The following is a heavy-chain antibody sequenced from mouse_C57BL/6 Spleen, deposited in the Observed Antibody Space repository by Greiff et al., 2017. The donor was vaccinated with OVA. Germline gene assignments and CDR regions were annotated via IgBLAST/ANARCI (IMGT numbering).Heavy chain of an antibody. CDR2: IYPGDGDT. CDR1: GYAFSSYW. V-gene: IGHV1-80*01. J-gene: IGHJ2*01. D-gene: IGHD2-1*01. Sequence: QVQLQQSGAELVKPGASVTISCKASGYAFSSYWMNWVKQRPGKGLEWIGQIYPGDGDTNYNGKFKGKATLTADKSSSTAYMQLSSLASEDSAVDICARGGELQGYFDCWGQGTTLTVSS. CDR3: ARGGELQGYFDC.